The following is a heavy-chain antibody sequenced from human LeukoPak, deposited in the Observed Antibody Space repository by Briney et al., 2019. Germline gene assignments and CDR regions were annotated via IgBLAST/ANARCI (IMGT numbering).Heavy chain of an antibody. J-gene: IGHJ4*02. CDR1: GYTFTGYY. CDR3: APSGTSYSDYYYFDY. D-gene: IGHD1-26*01. V-gene: IGHV1-2*02. CDR2: INPNGGDT. Sequence: ASVKVSCKTSGYTFTGYYIHWVRQAPGQGLEWMGWINPNGGDTNYAQKFQGRVSMTRDTSISTAYMELGRLGSDDTAVYYCAPSGTSYSDYYYFDYWGQGTLVTVSS.